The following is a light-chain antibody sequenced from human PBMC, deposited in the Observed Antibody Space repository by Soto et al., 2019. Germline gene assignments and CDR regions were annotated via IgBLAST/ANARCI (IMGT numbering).Light chain of an antibody. CDR2: DAS. J-gene: IGKJ1*01. CDR1: QSVGMY. Sequence: EVVLTQSPATLSLSPGERATLSCRASQSVGMYLAWYQQKPGQAPRLLIYDASNRATGIPARFGGSGSGTDFNLNISSLEPEDFAVYYCHQRINWPQTFGQGTKVEIK. CDR3: HQRINWPQT. V-gene: IGKV3-11*01.